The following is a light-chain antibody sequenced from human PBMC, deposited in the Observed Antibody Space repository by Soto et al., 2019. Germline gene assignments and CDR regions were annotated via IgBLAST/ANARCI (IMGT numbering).Light chain of an antibody. CDR2: DVS. J-gene: IGLJ1*01. CDR1: SSDVGGFDF. V-gene: IGLV2-14*03. CDR3: RSYASSSTPYV. Sequence: QSVLTQPASVSGSPGQSITISCTGTSSDVGGFDFVSWYQHHPGKAPKLMICDVSNRPSGVSNRFSGSKSGNTASLTISGLQAEDEADYYCRSYASSSTPYVFGTGTKVTVL.